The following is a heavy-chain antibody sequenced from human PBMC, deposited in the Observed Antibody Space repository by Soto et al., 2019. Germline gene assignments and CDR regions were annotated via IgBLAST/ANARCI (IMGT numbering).Heavy chain of an antibody. D-gene: IGHD3-9*01. V-gene: IGHV3-48*01. CDR1: GCALNSYS. J-gene: IGHJ6*02. Sequence: GGCLRLCCESSGCALNSYSLNWEGQGQGKRKEWVSYFSSSISIIYYSVSVKGRFTISRDSAKNSLYLQMNVLRVEDTAVYYCSREPPYYDIFTGYFSGMDVWGQVTTVTVSS. CDR2: FSSSISII. CDR3: SREPPYYDIFTGYFSGMDV.